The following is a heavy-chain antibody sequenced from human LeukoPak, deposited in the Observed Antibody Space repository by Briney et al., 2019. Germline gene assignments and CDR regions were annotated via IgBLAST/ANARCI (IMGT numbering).Heavy chain of an antibody. D-gene: IGHD4-23*01. CDR3: AKKGGDYGGNYMDY. CDR2: ISGSGGST. V-gene: IGHV3-23*01. J-gene: IGHJ4*02. Sequence: GGSLRLSCAASGFTFSSYAMSWVRQAPGKGLEWVSVISGSGGSTYYADSVKGRFTISRDNSKNTLYLQMNSLRAEDTAVYYCAKKGGDYGGNYMDYWGQGTLVTVSS. CDR1: GFTFSSYA.